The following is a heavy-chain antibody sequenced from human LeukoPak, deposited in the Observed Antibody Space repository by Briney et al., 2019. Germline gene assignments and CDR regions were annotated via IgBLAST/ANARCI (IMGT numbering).Heavy chain of an antibody. V-gene: IGHV4-59*01. D-gene: IGHD3-10*01. CDR3: ARDITYGSGIRWFDP. CDR2: IYYSGST. J-gene: IGHJ5*02. Sequence: PSETLSLTCTVSGGSISSYYWSWIRQPPGKGLEWIGYIYYSGSTNYNPSLKSRVTISVDTSKNQFSLKLSSVTAADTAVYYCARDITYGSGIRWFDPWGQGTLVTVSS. CDR1: GGSISSYY.